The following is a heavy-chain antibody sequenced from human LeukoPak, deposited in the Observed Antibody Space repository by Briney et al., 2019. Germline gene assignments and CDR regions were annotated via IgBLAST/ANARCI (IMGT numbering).Heavy chain of an antibody. CDR3: ASSSTPQYHSGTDV. Sequence: ASVKVSCKASGYTFTSYGISWVRQAPGQGLEWMGWISAYNGNTNYAQKLQGRVTMTTDTSTSTAYMELRSLRSDDTAVYYCASSSTPQYHSGTDVWSQGTTVTVS. CDR1: GYTFTSYG. CDR2: ISAYNGNT. D-gene: IGHD2-15*01. J-gene: IGHJ6*02. V-gene: IGHV1-18*01.